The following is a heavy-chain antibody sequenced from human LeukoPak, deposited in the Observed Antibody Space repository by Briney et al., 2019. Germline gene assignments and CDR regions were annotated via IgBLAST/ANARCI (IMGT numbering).Heavy chain of an antibody. CDR1: GGSFSGYY. D-gene: IGHD3-10*01. J-gene: IGHJ4*02. Sequence: SETLSLTCAVYGGSFSGYYWSWIRQPPGKGLEWIGSIYYSGSTYYNPSLKSRVTMSVDTSKNQFSLKLSSVTAADTAVYYCARGIYYYGSGSYSAYYFDYWGQGTLVTVSS. CDR2: IYYSGST. V-gene: IGHV4-34*01. CDR3: ARGIYYYGSGSYSAYYFDY.